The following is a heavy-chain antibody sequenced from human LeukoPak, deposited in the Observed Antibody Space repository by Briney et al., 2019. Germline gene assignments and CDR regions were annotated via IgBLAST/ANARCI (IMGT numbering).Heavy chain of an antibody. CDR1: RYTFTGYY. Sequence: GASVKVSCKASRYTFTGYYIHWLRQAPGQGLEWMGWINPNSGGTNYAPKFQGLVTMSSDTSITTAYMELNRLISDDTAVYYCARTKPPCTSCLLLDYWGQGTLVTVSS. D-gene: IGHD2-2*01. V-gene: IGHV1-2*02. CDR3: ARTKPPCTSCLLLDY. J-gene: IGHJ4*02. CDR2: INPNSGGT.